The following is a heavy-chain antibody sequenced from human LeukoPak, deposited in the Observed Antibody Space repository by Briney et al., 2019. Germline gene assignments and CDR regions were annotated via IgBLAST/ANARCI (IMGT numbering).Heavy chain of an antibody. V-gene: IGHV1-24*01. J-gene: IGHJ6*02. D-gene: IGHD2-2*01. Sequence: ASVKVSCKVSGYTLTELSMHWVRQAPGKGLERMGGFDPEDGETIYAQKFQGRVTMTEDTSTDTAYMELSSLRSEDTAVYYCATEASVVVVPAAMRRWYYGMDVWGQGTTVTVSS. CDR2: FDPEDGET. CDR3: ATEASVVVVPAAMRRWYYGMDV. CDR1: GYTLTELS.